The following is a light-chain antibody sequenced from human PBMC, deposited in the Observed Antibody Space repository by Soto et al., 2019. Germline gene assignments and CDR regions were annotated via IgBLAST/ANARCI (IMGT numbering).Light chain of an antibody. V-gene: IGLV2-14*01. CDR2: EVN. CDR1: SSDIGAYDY. CDR3: SSFTTTSTHV. Sequence: QSALTQPASLSGSPGQSITISCTGTSSDIGAYDYVSWSQQHPGKAPKLMISEVNDRPSGASNRFSGSKSGNTAYLTISGLQVEDEAEYFCSSFTTTSTHVFGTGTKVTVL. J-gene: IGLJ1*01.